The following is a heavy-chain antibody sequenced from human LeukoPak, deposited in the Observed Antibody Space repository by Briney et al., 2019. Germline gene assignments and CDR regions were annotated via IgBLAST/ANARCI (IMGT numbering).Heavy chain of an antibody. J-gene: IGHJ5*02. Sequence: SETLSLTCAVYGGSFSGYYWSWIRQPPGKGLEWIGYIYYSGGTNYNPSLKSRVTISVDTSKNQFSLKLSSVTAADTAVDYCARRELGYDSSGYWNWFDPWGQGTLVTVS. CDR3: ARRELGYDSSGYWNWFDP. V-gene: IGHV4-59*12. CDR2: IYYSGGT. CDR1: GGSFSGYY. D-gene: IGHD3-22*01.